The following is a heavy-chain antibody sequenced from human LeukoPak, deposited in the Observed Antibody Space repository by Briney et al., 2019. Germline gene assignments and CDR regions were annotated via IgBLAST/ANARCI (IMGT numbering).Heavy chain of an antibody. CDR2: ISGSGGST. CDR3: ARSLVVGATYPYH. Sequence: SGGSLRLSCAASGLTFSNAWMSWVRQAPGKGLEWVSAISGSGGSTYYADSVKGRFTISRDNAKNSLYLQLNSLRAEDTAVYYCARSLVVGATYPYHRGQGTLVTVSS. J-gene: IGHJ4*02. V-gene: IGHV3-48*01. CDR1: GLTFSNAW. D-gene: IGHD1-26*01.